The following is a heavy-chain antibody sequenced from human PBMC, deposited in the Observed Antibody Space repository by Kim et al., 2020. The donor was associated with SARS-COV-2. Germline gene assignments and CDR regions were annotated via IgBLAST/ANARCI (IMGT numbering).Heavy chain of an antibody. CDR3: ARDLYDFWSGHNPLDY. CDR2: ISYDGSNK. CDR1: GFTFSSYA. J-gene: IGHJ4*02. Sequence: GGSLRLSCAASGFTFSSYAMHWVRQAPGKGLEWVAVISYDGSNKYYADSVKGRFTISRDNSKNTLYLQMNSLRAEDTAVYYCARDLYDFWSGHNPLDYWGQGTLVTVSS. D-gene: IGHD3-3*01. V-gene: IGHV3-30*04.